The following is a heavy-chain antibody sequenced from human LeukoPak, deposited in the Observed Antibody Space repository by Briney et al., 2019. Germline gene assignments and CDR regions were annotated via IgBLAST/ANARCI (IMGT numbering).Heavy chain of an antibody. CDR3: ARVRRPRLRYFDFPQRNNWFDP. CDR2: IYYSGST. V-gene: IGHV4-39*01. Sequence: PSETLSLTCTVSGGSISSSSYYWGWIRQPPGKGLEWIGSIYYSGSTYYNPSLKSRVTISVDTSKNQFSLKLSSVTAADTAVYYCARVRRPRLRYFDFPQRNNWFDPWGQGTLVTVSS. D-gene: IGHD3-9*01. CDR1: GGSISSSSYY. J-gene: IGHJ5*02.